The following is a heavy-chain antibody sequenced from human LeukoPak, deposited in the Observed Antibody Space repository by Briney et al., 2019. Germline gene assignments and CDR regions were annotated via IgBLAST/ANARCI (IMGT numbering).Heavy chain of an antibody. D-gene: IGHD6-6*01. Sequence: SETLSLTCAVYGGSFRGYYWSWIRQPPGKGPEWIGEINHSGSTNYNPSLKSRVTISVDTSKNQSSLKLSSVTAADTAVYYCARGVAARAYGYWGQGTLVTVSS. J-gene: IGHJ4*02. CDR3: ARGVAARAYGY. CDR1: GGSFRGYY. CDR2: INHSGST. V-gene: IGHV4-34*01.